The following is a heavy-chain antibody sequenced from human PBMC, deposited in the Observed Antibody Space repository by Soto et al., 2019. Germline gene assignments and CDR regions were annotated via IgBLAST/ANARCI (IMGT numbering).Heavy chain of an antibody. CDR2: INHRGRT. Sequence: QVHLQQWGAGLLKPSETLSLTCAVYGGSFSGYYWSWIRQPPGKGLEWIGEINHRGRTNYNPSLMSRVIISVDMSKNQFSLQLSSVTAADMAMYHCARGDSKAAAVDNWFDPWGQGTLVTVS. J-gene: IGHJ5*02. V-gene: IGHV4-34*02. CDR1: GGSFSGYY. CDR3: ARGDSKAAAVDNWFDP. D-gene: IGHD2-15*01.